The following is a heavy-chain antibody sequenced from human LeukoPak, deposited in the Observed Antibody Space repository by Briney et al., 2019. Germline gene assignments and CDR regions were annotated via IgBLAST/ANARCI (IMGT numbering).Heavy chain of an antibody. CDR3: ARVGLRGSGTHHDWFDS. J-gene: IGHJ5*01. CDR1: GYTFTSSD. CDR2: MSPNSGDT. Sequence: ASVKVSCKASGYTFTSSDINWVRQAIGEGLEWMGWMSPNSGDTGYAQKFQGRVTMTRDTSINTAYMELSSLKFEDTAVYYCARVGLRGSGTHHDWFDSWGQGTLITVSS. D-gene: IGHD3-10*01. V-gene: IGHV1-8*01.